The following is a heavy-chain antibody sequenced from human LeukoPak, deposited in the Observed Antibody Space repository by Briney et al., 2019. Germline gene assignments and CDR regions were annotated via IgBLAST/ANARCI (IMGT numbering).Heavy chain of an antibody. CDR2: IRYDGSNK. CDR3: AKDRGSSGWYEYYFDY. J-gene: IGHJ4*02. D-gene: IGHD6-19*01. V-gene: IGHV3-30*02. CDR1: GFTFSSYG. Sequence: GGSLRLSCAASGFTFSSYGMHWVRQAPGKGLEWVAFIRYDGSNKYYADSVKGRFTISRDNSKNTLYLQMNSLRAEDTAVYYCAKDRGSSGWYEYYFDYWGQGTRVTVSS.